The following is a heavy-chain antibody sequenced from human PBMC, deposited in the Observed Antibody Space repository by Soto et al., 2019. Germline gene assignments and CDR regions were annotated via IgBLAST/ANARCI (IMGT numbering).Heavy chain of an antibody. J-gene: IGHJ4*02. CDR3: ARAIAVGSTSLDY. Sequence: PGGSLRLSCAASGFSFSTYNMNWVRQAPGRGLEWVSCISSRSSTIYHADSVKGRFTISRDNAKNSLYLQMDSLRDEDTAVYFCARAIAVGSTSLDYWGLGTRVTVSS. V-gene: IGHV3-48*02. D-gene: IGHD6-19*01. CDR1: GFSFSTYN. CDR2: ISSRSSTI.